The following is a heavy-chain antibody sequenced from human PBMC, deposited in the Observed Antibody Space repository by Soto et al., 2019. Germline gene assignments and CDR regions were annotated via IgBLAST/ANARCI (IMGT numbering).Heavy chain of an antibody. V-gene: IGHV4-4*07. CDR1: GASISGFY. J-gene: IGHJ5*02. CDR2: IYATGTT. CDR3: VRDGTKTLRDWFDP. D-gene: IGHD1-1*01. Sequence: KPSETLSLTCTVSGASISGFYWSWIRKSAGKGLEWIGRIYATGTTDYNPSLKSRVMMSVDTSKKQFSLKLRSMTAADTAVYYCVRDGTKTLRDWFDPRGQGISVTVSS.